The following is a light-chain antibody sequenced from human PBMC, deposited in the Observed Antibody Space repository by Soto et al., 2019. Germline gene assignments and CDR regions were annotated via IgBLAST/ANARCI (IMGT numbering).Light chain of an antibody. J-gene: IGKJ1*01. CDR3: QQYDSSPWT. CDR1: QSVSSTY. CDR2: GVS. V-gene: IGKV3-20*01. Sequence: EIVMTQSPATLSVSPGERATLSCRASQSVSSTYLAWYQQKPGQAPRLLIYGVSSRATGIPDRLSGSGSGTDFTLTISRLEPEDFAVYYCQQYDSSPWTFGQGTKVDIK.